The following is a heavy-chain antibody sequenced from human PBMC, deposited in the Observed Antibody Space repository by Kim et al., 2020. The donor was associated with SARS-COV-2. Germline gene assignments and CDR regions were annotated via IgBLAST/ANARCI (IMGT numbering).Heavy chain of an antibody. J-gene: IGHJ5*02. Sequence: KGRFTNSRDNAKNTLYLQMNSLRAEDTAVYYCARGPRLWFGELYGFDPWGQGTLVTVSS. V-gene: IGHV3-74*01. D-gene: IGHD3-10*01. CDR3: ARGPRLWFGELYGFDP.